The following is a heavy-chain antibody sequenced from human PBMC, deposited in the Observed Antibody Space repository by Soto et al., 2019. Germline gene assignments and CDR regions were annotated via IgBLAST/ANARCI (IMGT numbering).Heavy chain of an antibody. CDR3: ARSDYGPQHVVGGFDY. J-gene: IGHJ4*02. V-gene: IGHV1-3*01. Sequence: ASVKVSCKASGYTFTSYAMHWVRQAPGQRLEWMGWINAGNGNTKYSQKFQGRVTITRDTSASTAYMELSSLRSEDTAVYYCARSDYGPQHVVGGFDYWGQGTLVTVSS. CDR2: INAGNGNT. D-gene: IGHD1-26*01. CDR1: GYTFTSYA.